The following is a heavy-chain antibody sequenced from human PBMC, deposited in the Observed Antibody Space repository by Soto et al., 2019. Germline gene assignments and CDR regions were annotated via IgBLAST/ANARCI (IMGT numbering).Heavy chain of an antibody. Sequence: QVQLVESGGGVVQPGRSLRLSCAASGFTFSSYGMHWVRQAPGKGLEWVAVISYDGSNKYYADSVKGRFTISRDNSKNTLYLQMNSLRAEDKAVYYCAKGGVLRFLEWLSYFDYWGQGTLVTVSS. J-gene: IGHJ4*02. CDR1: GFTFSSYG. V-gene: IGHV3-30*18. CDR2: ISYDGSNK. D-gene: IGHD3-3*01. CDR3: AKGGVLRFLEWLSYFDY.